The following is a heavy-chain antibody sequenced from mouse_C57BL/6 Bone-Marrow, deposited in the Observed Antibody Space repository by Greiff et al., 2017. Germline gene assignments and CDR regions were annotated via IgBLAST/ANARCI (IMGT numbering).Heavy chain of an antibody. D-gene: IGHD1-1*01. CDR3: ARNGNSSPYAMDY. V-gene: IGHV1-63*01. J-gene: IGHJ4*01. CDR1: GYTFTNYW. Sequence: VQLQQSGAELVRPGTSVKMSCKASGYTFTNYWIGWAKQRPGHGLEWIGDIYPGGGYTNYNEKFKGKATLTADKSSSTAYMQFSSLTSEDSAIYYSARNGNSSPYAMDYWGQGTSDTVSS. CDR2: IYPGGGYT.